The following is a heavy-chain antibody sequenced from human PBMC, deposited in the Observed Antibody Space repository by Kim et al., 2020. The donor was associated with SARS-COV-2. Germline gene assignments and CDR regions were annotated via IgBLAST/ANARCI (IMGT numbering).Heavy chain of an antibody. J-gene: IGHJ6*02. D-gene: IGHD5-18*01. CDR2: IYSGGST. Sequence: GGSLRLSCAASGFTVSSNYMSWVRQAPGKGLEWVSVIYSGGSTYYADSVKGRFTISRDNSKNTLYLQMNSLRAEDTAVYYCAGGYSEYYFYGMDVWGQGTTVTVSS. CDR3: AGGYSEYYFYGMDV. CDR1: GFTVSSNY. V-gene: IGHV3-53*01.